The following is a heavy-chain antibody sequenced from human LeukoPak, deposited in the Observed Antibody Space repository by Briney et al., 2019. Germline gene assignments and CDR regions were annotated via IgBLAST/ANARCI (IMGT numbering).Heavy chain of an antibody. Sequence: SGEPLKISCQGSGYRFANYWIGWVRQMPGKGLEWMVIIYPGDSDTRYSPSFQGQVTISADKSISTAYLQWSSLQASDTAMYYCARHVGSSDVDFWGQGTLVTVSS. CDR3: ARHVGSSDVDF. J-gene: IGHJ4*02. CDR1: GYRFANYW. D-gene: IGHD6-13*01. CDR2: IYPGDSDT. V-gene: IGHV5-51*01.